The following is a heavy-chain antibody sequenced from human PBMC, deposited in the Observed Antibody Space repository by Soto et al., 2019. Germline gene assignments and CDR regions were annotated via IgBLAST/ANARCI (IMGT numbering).Heavy chain of an antibody. Sequence: PSETLSLTCTVSGGSISSGGYYWSWIRQHPGKGLEWIGYIYYSGSTYYNPSLKSRVTISVDTSKNQFSLKLSSVTAADTAVYYCARDKRLGYCISTSCQGWFDPWGQGTLVTVSS. J-gene: IGHJ5*02. CDR1: GGSISSGGYY. CDR3: ARDKRLGYCISTSCQGWFDP. D-gene: IGHD2-2*01. CDR2: IYYSGST. V-gene: IGHV4-31*03.